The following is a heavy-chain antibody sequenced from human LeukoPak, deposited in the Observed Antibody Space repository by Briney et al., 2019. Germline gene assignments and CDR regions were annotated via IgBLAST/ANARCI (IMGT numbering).Heavy chain of an antibody. CDR1: GFTFSNYA. D-gene: IGHD6-19*01. V-gene: IGHV3-23*01. CDR3: ARVAGRVNYYYGMDV. CDR2: ISDSGGST. Sequence: GGSLRLSCAASGFTFSNYAMTWVRQAPGKGLEWVSGISDSGGSTYYADSVKGRFTISRDNSKNTLYLQMNSLRAEDTAVHYCARVAGRVNYYYGMDVWGQGTTVTVSS. J-gene: IGHJ6*02.